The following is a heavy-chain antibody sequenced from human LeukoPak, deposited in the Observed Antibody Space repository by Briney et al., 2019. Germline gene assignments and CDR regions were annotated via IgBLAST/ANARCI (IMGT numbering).Heavy chain of an antibody. CDR1: GFPFDDYA. J-gene: IGHJ4*02. CDR2: ISGDGGST. D-gene: IGHD6-19*01. V-gene: IGHV3-43*02. CDR3: AKERYSSGWYRPPFDY. Sequence: PGGSLRLSCAASGFPFDDYAMHWVRQAPGKGLEWVSLISGDGGSTYYADSVKGRFTISRDNSKNSLYLQMNSLRTEDTALYYCAKERYSSGWYRPPFDYWGQGTLVTVSS.